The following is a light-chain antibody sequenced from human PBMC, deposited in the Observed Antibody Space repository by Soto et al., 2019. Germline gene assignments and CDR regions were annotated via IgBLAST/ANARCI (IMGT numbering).Light chain of an antibody. Sequence: DIQMTQSPSSLSASVGDRVTITCRASQHISDYINWYQQKPGKAPKLLIYAQSNLQSGVPSRFTGSRSGTAFSLTITSLQVADFSTYYCQQSYSAPQTFGQGTKVEIK. V-gene: IGKV1-39*01. CDR2: AQS. CDR3: QQSYSAPQT. J-gene: IGKJ1*01. CDR1: QHISDY.